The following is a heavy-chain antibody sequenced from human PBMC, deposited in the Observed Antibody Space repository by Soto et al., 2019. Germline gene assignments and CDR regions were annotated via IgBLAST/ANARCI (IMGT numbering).Heavy chain of an antibody. D-gene: IGHD3-3*01. CDR2: MNPNSGNT. CDR1: GYTFTSYD. Sequence: QVQLVQSGAEVKKPGASVKVSCKASGYTFTSYDINWVRQATGQGLEWMGWMNPNSGNTGYAQKFQGRVTMTRNTSINTAYMELSSLRSEDTAVYYCASSNSDYDFWSGYQPWFDPWGQGTLVTVSS. CDR3: ASSNSDYDFWSGYQPWFDP. J-gene: IGHJ5*02. V-gene: IGHV1-8*01.